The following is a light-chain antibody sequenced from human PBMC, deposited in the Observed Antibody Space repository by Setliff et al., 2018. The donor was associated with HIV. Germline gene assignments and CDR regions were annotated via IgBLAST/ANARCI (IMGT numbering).Light chain of an antibody. V-gene: IGLV2-14*01. CDR1: SSDVGGYSH. Sequence: QSVLTQPASVSGSPGQSITISCTGTSSDVGGYSHVSWYQQHPDKAPKLIIYEVRNRPSGVSNRFSGSKSGNTASLTISGLQAEDEADYYCSSYAITNTLPFGTGTKV. CDR3: SSYAITNTLP. J-gene: IGLJ1*01. CDR2: EVR.